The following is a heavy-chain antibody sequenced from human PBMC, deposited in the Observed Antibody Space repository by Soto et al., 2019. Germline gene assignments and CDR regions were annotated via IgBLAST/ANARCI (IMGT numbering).Heavy chain of an antibody. J-gene: IGHJ6*02. V-gene: IGHV1-69*13. CDR2: IIPIFGTA. CDR3: AGVGSGYSYGYFYYYGMDV. CDR1: GGTFSSYA. Sequence: ASVKVSCKASGGTFSSYAISWVRQAPGQGLEWMGGIIPIFGTANYAQKFQGRVTITADESTSTAYMELSSLRSEDTAVYYCAGVGSGYSYGYFYYYGMDVWGQGTTVTVSS. D-gene: IGHD5-18*01.